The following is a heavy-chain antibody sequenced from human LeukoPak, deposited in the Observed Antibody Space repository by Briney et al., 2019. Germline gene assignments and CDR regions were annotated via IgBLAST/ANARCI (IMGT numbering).Heavy chain of an antibody. V-gene: IGHV3-48*04. CDR3: ARDYYDSSGYYTHYYYYYMDV. D-gene: IGHD3-22*01. Sequence: GGSLRLSCAASGFTFSSYSMNWVRQAPGKGLEWVSYISSSSSTIYYADSVKGRFTISRDNAKNSLYLQMNSLRAEDTAVYYCARDYYDSSGYYTHYYYYYMDVWGKGTTVTVSS. CDR1: GFTFSSYS. CDR2: ISSSSSTI. J-gene: IGHJ6*03.